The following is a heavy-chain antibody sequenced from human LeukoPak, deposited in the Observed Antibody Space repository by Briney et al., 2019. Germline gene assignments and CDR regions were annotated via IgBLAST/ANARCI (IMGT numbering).Heavy chain of an antibody. CDR3: ARERITSYMDV. CDR1: GFTFSDYY. J-gene: IGHJ6*03. CDR2: ISSSGSTI. D-gene: IGHD3-10*01. Sequence: GGSLRLSCAAFGFTFSDYYMSWIRQAPGKGLEWVSYISSSGSTIYYADSVKGRFTISRDNAKNSLYLQMNSLRAEDTAVYYCARERITSYMDVWGKGTTVTVSS. V-gene: IGHV3-11*04.